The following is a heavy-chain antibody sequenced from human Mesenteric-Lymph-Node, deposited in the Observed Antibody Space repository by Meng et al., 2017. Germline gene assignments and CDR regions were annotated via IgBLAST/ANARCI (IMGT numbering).Heavy chain of an antibody. CDR2: INHSGST. D-gene: IGHD3-10*01. V-gene: IGHV4-34*01. CDR3: AKTGHRFDP. J-gene: IGHJ5*02. Sequence: QVQLQQWGAGLLKPSETLSRTCALYGGSFSGYYWGWIRQPPGKGLEWIGEINHSGSTNYNPSLKSRVTISVDTSKNQSSLKLSSMTAADTAMYYCAKTGHRFDPWGQGTLVTVS. CDR1: GGSFSGYY.